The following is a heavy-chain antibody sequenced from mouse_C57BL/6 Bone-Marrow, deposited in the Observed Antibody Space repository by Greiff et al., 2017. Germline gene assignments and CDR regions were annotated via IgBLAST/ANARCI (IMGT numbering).Heavy chain of an antibody. J-gene: IGHJ3*01. CDR2: IDPENGDT. CDR1: GFNIKDDY. V-gene: IGHV14-4*01. Sequence: VQLKQSGAELVRPGASVKLSCTASGFNIKDDYMHWVKQRPEQGLEWIGWIDPENGDTEYASKFQGKATITADTSSNTAYLQLSSLTSEDTAVYYCTVYYGSSYVAWFAYWGQGTLVTVSA. CDR3: TVYYGSSYVAWFAY. D-gene: IGHD1-1*01.